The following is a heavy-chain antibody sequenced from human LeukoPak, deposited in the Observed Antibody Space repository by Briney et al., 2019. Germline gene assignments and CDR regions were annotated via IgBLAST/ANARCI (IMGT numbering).Heavy chain of an antibody. J-gene: IGHJ4*02. CDR1: GFTFSDYY. CDR3: ARDPSGWYFVDY. V-gene: IGHV3-11*04. CDR2: ISSSGSTI. Sequence: GGSLRLSCAASGFTFSDYYMSWIRQAPGKGVVGVSYISSSGSTIYYADSVKGRFTISRDNAKNSLYLQMNSLRAEDTAVYYCARDPSGWYFVDYWGQGTLVTVSS. D-gene: IGHD6-19*01.